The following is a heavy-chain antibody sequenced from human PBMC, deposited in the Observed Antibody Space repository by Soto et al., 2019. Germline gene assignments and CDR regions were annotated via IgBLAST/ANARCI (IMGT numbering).Heavy chain of an antibody. CDR1: GFTFSSYS. V-gene: IGHV3-21*01. CDR3: ASGLFYYDSSVYYGY. D-gene: IGHD3-22*01. Sequence: EVQLVESGGGLVKPGGSLRLSCAASGFTFSSYSMNWVRQAPGKGLEWVSSISSSSSYIYYADSVKGRFTISRDNAKNSLYLQMNSLRAEDTAVYYCASGLFYYDSSVYYGYWGQGTLVTVSS. CDR2: ISSSSSYI. J-gene: IGHJ4*02.